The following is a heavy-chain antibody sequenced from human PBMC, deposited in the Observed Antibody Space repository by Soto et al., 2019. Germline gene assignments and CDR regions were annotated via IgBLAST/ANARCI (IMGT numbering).Heavy chain of an antibody. CDR2: IGTAGDT. CDR1: GFTFSSYD. D-gene: IGHD3-10*01. V-gene: IGHV3-13*01. Sequence: PGGSLGLSCAASGFTFSSYDMHWVRQATGKGLEWVSAIGTAGDTYYPGSVKGRFTISRENAKNSLYLQMNSLRAEDTAVYYCARDRGVIITPQSSYYYYYGMDVWGQGTTVTVSS. CDR3: ARDRGVIITPQSSYYYYYGMDV. J-gene: IGHJ6*02.